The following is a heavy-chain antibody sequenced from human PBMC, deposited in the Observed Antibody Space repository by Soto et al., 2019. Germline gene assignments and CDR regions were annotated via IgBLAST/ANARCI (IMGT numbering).Heavy chain of an antibody. CDR3: ANLWSGELGYF. J-gene: IGHJ4*02. CDR1: GGTFSTYT. CDR2: IIPVLGIA. Sequence: VASVKVSCKASGGTFSTYTITWLRQAPGQGPEWMGRIIPVLGIANYAQKFQGRITITADKSTSTAYMELSSLRAEDTAIYYCANLWSGELGYFWGQGTLVTVSS. V-gene: IGHV1-69*02. D-gene: IGHD3-10*01.